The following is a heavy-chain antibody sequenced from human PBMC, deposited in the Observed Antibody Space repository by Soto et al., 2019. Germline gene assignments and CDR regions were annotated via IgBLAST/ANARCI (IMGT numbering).Heavy chain of an antibody. D-gene: IGHD3-10*02. CDR1: SGSISNSNW. CDR3: ARGHCPGSSCQEY. J-gene: IGHJ4*02. CDR2: IYQSGSA. V-gene: IGHV4-4*02. Sequence: QVQVQESGPGLVKPSGTLSLTCAVSSGSISNSNWWSWVRQSPGKGLEWIGEIYQSGSAKYNPSLKSRVAISVDKSKNLFFLQLSSVTAADTAVYYCARGHCPGSSCQEYWGQVTLVTVAS.